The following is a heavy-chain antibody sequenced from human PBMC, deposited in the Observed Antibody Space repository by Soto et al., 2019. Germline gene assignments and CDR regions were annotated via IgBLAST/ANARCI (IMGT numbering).Heavy chain of an antibody. CDR3: ARIRGYSYGFIDY. CDR2: IYYSGST. Sequence: SETLSLTCTVSGGSISGYYWSWIRQHPGKGLEWIGYIYYSGSTYYNPSLKSRVTISVDTSKNQFSLKLSSVTAADTAVYYCARIRGYSYGFIDYWGQGTLVTVSS. CDR1: GGSISGYY. V-gene: IGHV4-31*03. D-gene: IGHD5-18*01. J-gene: IGHJ4*02.